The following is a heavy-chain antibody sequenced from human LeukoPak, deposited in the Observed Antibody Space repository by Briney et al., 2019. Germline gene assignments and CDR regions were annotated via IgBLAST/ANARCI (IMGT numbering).Heavy chain of an antibody. V-gene: IGHV3-23*01. J-gene: IGHJ4*02. CDR3: AKGPGYCSSTSCPADY. Sequence: GGSLRLSCAASGFTFSSYAMTWVRQAPGKGLEWVSALSGGGDSTYYADSVQGRFTISRDNSKNTLYLQMNSLRAEDTAVYYCAKGPGYCSSTSCPADYWGQGTLVTASS. CDR1: GFTFSSYA. D-gene: IGHD2-2*01. CDR2: LSGGGDST.